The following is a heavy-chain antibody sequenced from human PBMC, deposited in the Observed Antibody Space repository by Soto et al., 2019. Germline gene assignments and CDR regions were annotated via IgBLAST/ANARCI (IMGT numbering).Heavy chain of an antibody. CDR2: ISGSGGST. V-gene: IGHV3-23*01. D-gene: IGHD6-6*01. CDR1: GFTFSSYA. J-gene: IGHJ6*02. CDR3: AKEIAARPGAYYYYGMDV. Sequence: GGSLRLSCAASGFTFSSYAMSWVRQAPGKGLEWVSAISGSGGSTYYADSVKGRFTISRDNSKNTLYLQMNSLRAEDTTVYYCAKEIAARPGAYYYYGMDVWGQGTTVTVSS.